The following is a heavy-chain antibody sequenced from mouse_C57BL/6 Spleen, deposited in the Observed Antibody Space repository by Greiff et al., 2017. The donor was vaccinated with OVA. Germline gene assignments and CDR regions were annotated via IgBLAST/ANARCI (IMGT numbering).Heavy chain of an antibody. J-gene: IGHJ1*03. Sequence: VQLQQSGAELARPGASVKLSCKASGYTFTSYGISWVKQRTGQGLEWIGEIYPRSGNTYYNEKFKGKATLTADKSSSTAYMELRSLTSEDSAVYFCARFGDYGSSYDWYFDVWGTGTTVTVSS. D-gene: IGHD1-1*01. V-gene: IGHV1-81*01. CDR2: IYPRSGNT. CDR3: ARFGDYGSSYDWYFDV. CDR1: GYTFTSYG.